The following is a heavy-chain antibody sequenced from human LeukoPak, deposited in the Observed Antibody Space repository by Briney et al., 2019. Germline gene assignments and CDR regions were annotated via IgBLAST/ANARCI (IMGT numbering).Heavy chain of an antibody. CDR2: ISGSGGST. Sequence: GGSLRLPCAASGFTFSSYAMSWVRQARGKGLEWVSAISGSGGSTYYADSVKGRFTISRDNSKNTLDLQMNSLRAEDTAVYYCAKEFITMVRGVIISFDYWGQGTLVTVSS. J-gene: IGHJ4*02. CDR3: AKEFITMVRGVIISFDY. V-gene: IGHV3-23*01. CDR1: GFTFSSYA. D-gene: IGHD3-10*01.